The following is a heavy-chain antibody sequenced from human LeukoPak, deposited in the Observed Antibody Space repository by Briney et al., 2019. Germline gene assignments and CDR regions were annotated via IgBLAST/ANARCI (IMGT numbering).Heavy chain of an antibody. CDR2: ISWNSGSI. CDR3: AKGFYGSSWYQGLFDY. CDR1: GFTFSSYA. D-gene: IGHD6-13*01. Sequence: GGSLRLSCAASGFTFSSYAMSWVRQAPGKGLEWVSGISWNSGSIGYADSVKGRFTISRDNAKNSLYLQMNSLRAEDMALYYCAKGFYGSSWYQGLFDYWGQGTLVTVSS. V-gene: IGHV3-9*03. J-gene: IGHJ4*02.